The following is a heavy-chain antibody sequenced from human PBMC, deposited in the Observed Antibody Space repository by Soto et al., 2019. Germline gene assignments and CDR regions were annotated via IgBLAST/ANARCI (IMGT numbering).Heavy chain of an antibody. D-gene: IGHD2-15*01. J-gene: IGHJ4*02. CDR2: VYYTGST. V-gene: IGHV4-59*08. Sequence: QVQLQESGPGLVKPSETLSLTCTVSGASISPYYWTWIRQPPGKELEWIGYVYYTGSTNYSPSLESRVTMSLDTSKRQFSRMLTSVTAADTAVYYCARHHEYCSGGTCYVVDYWGPGTLVTVSS. CDR3: ARHHEYCSGGTCYVVDY. CDR1: GASISPYY.